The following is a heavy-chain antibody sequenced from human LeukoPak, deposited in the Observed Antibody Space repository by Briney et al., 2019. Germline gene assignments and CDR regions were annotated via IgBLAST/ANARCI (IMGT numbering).Heavy chain of an antibody. Sequence: PVKVSCTASGGTFSSYAISWVRQAPGQGLEWMGRILPILGIANYAQKFQGRVTITADKSTSTAYMELSSLRSEDTAVYYCAREIELVTGPYWDWGQGTLVTVSS. V-gene: IGHV1-69*04. CDR1: GGTFSSYA. D-gene: IGHD3-9*01. CDR2: ILPILGIA. CDR3: AREIELVTGPYWD. J-gene: IGHJ4*02.